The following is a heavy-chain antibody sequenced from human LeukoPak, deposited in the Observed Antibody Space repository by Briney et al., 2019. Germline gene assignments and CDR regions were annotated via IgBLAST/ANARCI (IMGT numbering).Heavy chain of an antibody. D-gene: IGHD3-10*01. V-gene: IGHV4-4*07. CDR3: ARTRYYYNSRSYGAPYYFDY. J-gene: IGHJ4*02. Sequence: SETPSLTCTVSGGSISSYYWSWIRQPAGKGLEWIGRIYISGSTYYNPSLKSRVTISVDTSKNQFSLKLSSVTAADTAVYYCARTRYYYNSRSYGAPYYFDYWGQGTLVTVSS. CDR2: IYISGST. CDR1: GGSISSYY.